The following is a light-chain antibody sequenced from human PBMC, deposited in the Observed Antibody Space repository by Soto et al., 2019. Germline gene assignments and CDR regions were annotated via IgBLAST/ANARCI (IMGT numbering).Light chain of an antibody. Sequence: QSVLTQPPSVSAAPGQKVTISCSGSSSNIGNNYVSWYQQLPGTAPKLLIYDNNERSSGIPDRFSGSKSGTSATLDITGLQSGDQADSYCGAWDDSLAGVLFGGGTQLTVL. CDR2: DNN. V-gene: IGLV1-51*01. CDR3: GAWDDSLAGVL. CDR1: SSNIGNNY. J-gene: IGLJ3*02.